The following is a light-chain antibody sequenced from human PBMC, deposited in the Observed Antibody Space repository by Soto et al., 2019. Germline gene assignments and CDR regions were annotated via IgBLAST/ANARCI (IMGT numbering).Light chain of an antibody. CDR3: SSYTSSSTLL. J-gene: IGLJ2*01. Sequence: QSALTQPASVSGSPGQSITISCTGTSSDVGTYNYVSWYQHHPGKAPKFMIYDVSNRPSGVSNRFSGSKSGNTASLTISGLQAEDEADYYCSSYTSSSTLLFGGGTKLTVL. V-gene: IGLV2-14*03. CDR1: SSDVGTYNY. CDR2: DVS.